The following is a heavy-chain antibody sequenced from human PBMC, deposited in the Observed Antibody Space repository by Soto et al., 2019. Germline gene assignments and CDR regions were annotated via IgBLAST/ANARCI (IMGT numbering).Heavy chain of an antibody. CDR1: GGTFSSYA. J-gene: IGHJ6*02. CDR2: IIPIFGTT. D-gene: IGHD1-26*01. Sequence: SVKVSCKASGGTFSSYAISWVRQAPGQGLEWMGGIIPIFGTTNYARRFQGRVTITADKSTSTAYMELRSLRSEDTAVYYCARGTRSGSYYYYGLDVWGQGTTVTVSS. CDR3: ARGTRSGSYYYYGLDV. V-gene: IGHV1-69*06.